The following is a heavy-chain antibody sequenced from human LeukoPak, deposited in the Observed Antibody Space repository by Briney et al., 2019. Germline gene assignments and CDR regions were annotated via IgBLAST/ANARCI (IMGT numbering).Heavy chain of an antibody. V-gene: IGHV1-18*01. CDR1: GYTFTSYG. CDR3: ARSFVVVAAMYYFDY. CDR2: ISAYNGNT. J-gene: IGHJ4*02. Sequence: GASVKVSCKASGYTFTSYGISWVRQAPGQGLEWMGWISAYNGNTNYAQKLQGRVTMTTDTSTSTAYMELRSLRSDDTAVYYCARSFVVVAAMYYFDYWGQGTLVTVSS. D-gene: IGHD2-15*01.